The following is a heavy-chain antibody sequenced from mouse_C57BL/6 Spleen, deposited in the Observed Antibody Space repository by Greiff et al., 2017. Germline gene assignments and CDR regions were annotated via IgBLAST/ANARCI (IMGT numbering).Heavy chain of an antibody. V-gene: IGHV5-16*01. Sequence: EVMLVESEGGLVQPGSSMKLTCTASGFTFSDYYMAWVRQVPEKGLEWVANINYDGSSTYYLDSLKSRFIISRDNAKNILYLQMSSLKSEDTATYYCARDGYYAYAMDYWGQGTSVTVSS. CDR1: GFTFSDYY. CDR3: ARDGYYAYAMDY. D-gene: IGHD2-3*01. J-gene: IGHJ4*01. CDR2: INYDGSST.